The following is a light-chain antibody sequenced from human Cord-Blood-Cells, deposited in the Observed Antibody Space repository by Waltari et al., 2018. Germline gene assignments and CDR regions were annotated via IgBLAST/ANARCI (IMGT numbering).Light chain of an antibody. V-gene: IGKV1-39*01. CDR1: QSISSY. Sequence: DIQMTQSPSSLSASVGDRVTITCRASQSISSYLNWYQQKPGKAPKLLIYAASSLQSGVPSRFSGIGSGTDFTLTISSLQPEDFATYYCQQSYSIPPWTFGQGTKVGIK. CDR2: AAS. CDR3: QQSYSIPPWT. J-gene: IGKJ1*01.